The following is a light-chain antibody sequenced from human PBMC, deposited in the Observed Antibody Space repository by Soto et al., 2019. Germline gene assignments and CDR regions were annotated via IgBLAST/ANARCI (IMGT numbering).Light chain of an antibody. CDR2: GSS. V-gene: IGKV3-20*01. Sequence: EVVLTQSPGTLSLSPGERATLSCRASQSINNNYLAWYQQRPGQAPRLLIYGSSDRATGIPDRFSDSGSGTDFTLTISRLEPEDFAVYYCHQYGSSPPYTFGQGTKLEI. J-gene: IGKJ2*01. CDR1: QSINNNY. CDR3: HQYGSSPPYT.